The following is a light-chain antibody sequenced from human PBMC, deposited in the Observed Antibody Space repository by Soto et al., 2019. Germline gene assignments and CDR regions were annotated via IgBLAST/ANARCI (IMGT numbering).Light chain of an antibody. Sequence: QSALTQPASVSGSPGQSITISCTGTTSDVGSYNYVSWYQKNPGKAPKLLVYDVSNRPSGVSNRFSGSKSGNTASLTISGLQPEDEADYYCSSYTSSSNWVFGGGTKLTVL. CDR1: TSDVGSYNY. V-gene: IGLV2-14*01. J-gene: IGLJ3*02. CDR3: SSYTSSSNWV. CDR2: DVS.